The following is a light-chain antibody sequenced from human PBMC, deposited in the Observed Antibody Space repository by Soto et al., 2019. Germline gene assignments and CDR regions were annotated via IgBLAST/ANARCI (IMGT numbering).Light chain of an antibody. Sequence: IQMTQSPSSLSASVGHRVTITCRASQGIRNDLGWYQQKPGKAPKLLIFAASSLQSGVPSRFSGSRSGPDFTLTISSLQPEDFATYYCQQSYSSPPTFGQGTKVDI. J-gene: IGKJ1*01. V-gene: IGKV1-39*01. CDR2: AAS. CDR1: QGIRND. CDR3: QQSYSSPPT.